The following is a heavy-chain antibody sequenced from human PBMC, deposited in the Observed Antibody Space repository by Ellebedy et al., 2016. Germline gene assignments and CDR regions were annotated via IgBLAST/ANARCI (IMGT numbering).Heavy chain of an antibody. CDR3: AKGLYNGSPGGAFEI. CDR2: ISYDGSYK. V-gene: IGHV3-30*18. J-gene: IGHJ3*02. Sequence: GGSLRLSXEASGFTFSAFVTHWVRQAPGKGLECVAVISYDGSYKFYADSVKGRFTVSRDNSKSTLYLQMNNVRAEDTAVYYCAKGLYNGSPGGAFEIWGQGTMVTVSS. D-gene: IGHD1-26*01. CDR1: GFTFSAFV.